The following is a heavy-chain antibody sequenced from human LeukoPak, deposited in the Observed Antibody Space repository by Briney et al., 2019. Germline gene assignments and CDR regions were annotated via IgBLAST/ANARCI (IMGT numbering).Heavy chain of an antibody. CDR2: MSSSGSMT. CDR3: ARGYDYVWGSSGLDY. Sequence: GGSLRLSCAASGFTFSSYWMSWVRQTPGKGLEWVSYMSSSGSMTWYADSVKGRFTISRDNSKNTLYLQMGSLRAEDMAVYYCARGYDYVWGSSGLDYWGQGTLVTVSS. D-gene: IGHD3-16*01. J-gene: IGHJ4*02. V-gene: IGHV3-48*01. CDR1: GFTFSSYW.